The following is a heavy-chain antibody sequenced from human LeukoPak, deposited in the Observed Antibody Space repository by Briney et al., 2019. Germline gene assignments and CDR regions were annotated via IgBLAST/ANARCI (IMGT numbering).Heavy chain of an antibody. V-gene: IGHV4-34*01. D-gene: IGHD3-10*01. CDR1: GGSFSGYY. Sequence: PSETLSLTCAVYGGSFSGYYWSWIRQPPGKGLEWIGEINHSGSTNYNPSLKSRVTISVDTSKNQFSLKLSSVTAADTAVYYCARGYGYFVYWGQGTLVTVSS. CDR2: INHSGST. CDR3: ARGYGYFVY. J-gene: IGHJ4*02.